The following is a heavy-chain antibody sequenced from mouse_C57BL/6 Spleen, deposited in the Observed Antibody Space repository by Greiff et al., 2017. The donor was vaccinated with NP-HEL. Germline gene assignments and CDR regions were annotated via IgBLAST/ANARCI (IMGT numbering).Heavy chain of an antibody. CDR3: TRSRPYGNLFDY. J-gene: IGHJ2*01. CDR1: GYTFTDYE. D-gene: IGHD2-1*01. V-gene: IGHV1-15*01. CDR2: IDPETGGT. Sequence: QVQLQQSGAELVRPGASVTLSCKASGYTFTDYEMHWVKQTPVHGLEWIGAIDPETGGTAYNQKFKGKAILTADKSSSTAYMELRSLTSEDSAVYYCTRSRPYGNLFDYWGQGTTLTVSS.